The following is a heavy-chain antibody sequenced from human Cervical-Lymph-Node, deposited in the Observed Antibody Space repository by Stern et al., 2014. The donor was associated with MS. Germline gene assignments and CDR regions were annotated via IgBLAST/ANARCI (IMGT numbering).Heavy chain of an antibody. D-gene: IGHD2-2*01. Sequence: QLQLQESGPGLVKPSGTLSLTCTISGGSMKSRSYYWVWIRQPPGQGLEWIGSVYYDGSTYYNPSLTSRVTISEDTSQNQFSLQLSSATAADTAVYYCARSQDIVVVSAATVEGYYYFGMDVWGQGTTVTVSS. CDR1: GGSMKSRSYY. CDR2: VYYDGST. CDR3: ARSQDIVVVSAATVEGYYYFGMDV. V-gene: IGHV4-39*01. J-gene: IGHJ6*02.